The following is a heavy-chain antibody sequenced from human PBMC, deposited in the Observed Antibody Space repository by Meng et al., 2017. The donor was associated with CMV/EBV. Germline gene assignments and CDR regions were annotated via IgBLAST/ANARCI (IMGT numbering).Heavy chain of an antibody. J-gene: IGHJ6*02. CDR3: ARGDYYDSSGYYGYYYGMDV. D-gene: IGHD3-22*01. Sequence: GESLKISCAASGFTFSCYSMNWVRQAPGTGLEWVSYISSSSSTIYYADSVKGRFTISRDNAKNSLYLQMNSLRAEDTAVYYCARGDYYDSSGYYGYYYGMDVWGQGTTVTVSS. CDR2: ISSSSSTI. CDR1: GFTFSCYS. V-gene: IGHV3-48*04.